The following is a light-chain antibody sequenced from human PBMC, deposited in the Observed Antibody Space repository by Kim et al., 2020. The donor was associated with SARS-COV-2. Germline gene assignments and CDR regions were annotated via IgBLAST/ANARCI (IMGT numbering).Light chain of an antibody. J-gene: IGKJ2*01. CDR2: AAS. V-gene: IGKV1-39*01. CDR3: QQSYSTPYT. Sequence: DIQMTQSPSSLSASVGDRVTITCRASQSISSYLNWYQQIPGKAPKLLIYAASSLQSGVPSGFSGSGSGTDFTLTISSLQPEDFATYDCQQSYSTPYTFGQGTKLEI. CDR1: QSISSY.